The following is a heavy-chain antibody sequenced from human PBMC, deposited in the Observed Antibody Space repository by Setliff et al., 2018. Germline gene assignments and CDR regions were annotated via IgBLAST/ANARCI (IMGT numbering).Heavy chain of an antibody. D-gene: IGHD5-18*01. CDR3: VRDRTAYSYGLDV. Sequence: PSETLSLTCTVSGGSISTTNYFWGWIRQPPGGGLEWIGILYYTGATYYNPSLKSRVTISVDTPNNQFSLNLRSVTAADAAVYYCVRDRTAYSYGLDVWGQGTTVTVSS. CDR2: LYYTGAT. V-gene: IGHV4-39*07. J-gene: IGHJ6*02. CDR1: GGSISTTNYF.